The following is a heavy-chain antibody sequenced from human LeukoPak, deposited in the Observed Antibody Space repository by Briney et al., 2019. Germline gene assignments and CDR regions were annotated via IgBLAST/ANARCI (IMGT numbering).Heavy chain of an antibody. CDR1: GGSVNSGGSY. J-gene: IGHJ4*02. CDR3: ARDGPYCTKASCYLY. V-gene: IGHV4-30-2*01. CDR2: IYNSGST. D-gene: IGHD2-2*01. Sequence: SETLSLTCTVSGGSVNSGGSYWNWIRQPPGKGLEWIGYIYNSGSTYYNPSLKSRVTISMDRLKNQFSPKLSSVTAADTAVYYCARDGPYCTKASCYLYWGQGTLVTVSS.